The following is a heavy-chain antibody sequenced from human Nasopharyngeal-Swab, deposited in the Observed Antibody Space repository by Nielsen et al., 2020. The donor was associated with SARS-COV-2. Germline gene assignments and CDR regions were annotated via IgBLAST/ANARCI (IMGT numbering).Heavy chain of an antibody. Sequence: WIRQPPGKGLEWIGYIYYNVNTHYNPPLKIRVSISVDTSKNQFSLKLSSVTAADTAVYYCARGAEEYSSPSEYYHFGMDVWGQGTTVTVSS. CDR3: ARGAEEYSSPSEYYHFGMDV. V-gene: IGHV4-31*02. J-gene: IGHJ6*02. CDR2: IYYNVNT. D-gene: IGHD6-6*01.